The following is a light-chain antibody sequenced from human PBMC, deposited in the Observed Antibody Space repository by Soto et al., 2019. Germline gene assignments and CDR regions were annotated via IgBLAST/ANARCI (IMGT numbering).Light chain of an antibody. CDR2: DGS. Sequence: EIVLTQSPATLSLSPGERATLSCRASQSVSGYLAWYQQKPGQAPRLLIYDGSHRAAGIPSRFSGSGSGTDFPLTISGLEPEDFAVYYCQQRSNWLSSFGPGTKVDIK. CDR1: QSVSGY. J-gene: IGKJ3*01. V-gene: IGKV3-11*01. CDR3: QQRSNWLSS.